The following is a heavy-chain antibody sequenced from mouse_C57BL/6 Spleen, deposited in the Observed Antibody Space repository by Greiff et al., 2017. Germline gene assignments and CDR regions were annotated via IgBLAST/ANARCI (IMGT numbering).Heavy chain of an antibody. J-gene: IGHJ4*01. CDR1: GYTFTSYW. Sequence: QVQLQQPGAELVKPGASVKLSCKASGYTFTSYWMHWVKQRPGKGLEWIGRIYPGDGDTNYNGKFKGKATLTADKSSSTAYMQLSSLTSEDSAVYFCARGGTYAMDYWGQGTSVTVSS. V-gene: IGHV1-82*01. CDR2: IYPGDGDT. CDR3: ARGGTYAMDY.